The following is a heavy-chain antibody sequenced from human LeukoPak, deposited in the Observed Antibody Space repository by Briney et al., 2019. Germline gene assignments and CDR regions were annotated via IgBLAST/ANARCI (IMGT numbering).Heavy chain of an antibody. D-gene: IGHD3-10*01. J-gene: IGHJ6*02. Sequence: GGSLRLSCAASGFIFSSYSMNWVRQAPGKGLERVSVIYSGGSTYYADSVKGRFTISRDNSKNTLYLQMNSLRAEDTAVYYCARVNGWFGELLLTTYGMDVWGQGTTVTVSS. CDR3: ARVNGWFGELLLTTYGMDV. CDR2: IYSGGST. V-gene: IGHV3-53*01. CDR1: GFIFSSYS.